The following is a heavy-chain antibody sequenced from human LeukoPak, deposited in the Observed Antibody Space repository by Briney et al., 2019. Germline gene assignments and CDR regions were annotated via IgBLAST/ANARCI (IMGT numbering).Heavy chain of an antibody. Sequence: GGSLRLSCAASGFTFSSYSMNWVRQAPGKGLEWVSSISSSSSYIYYADSVKGRFTISRDNAKNSLYLQMNSLRAEDTAVHYCARDPMYSSSSRSFDYWGQGTLVTVSS. CDR1: GFTFSSYS. D-gene: IGHD6-6*01. V-gene: IGHV3-21*01. J-gene: IGHJ4*02. CDR3: ARDPMYSSSSRSFDY. CDR2: ISSSSSYI.